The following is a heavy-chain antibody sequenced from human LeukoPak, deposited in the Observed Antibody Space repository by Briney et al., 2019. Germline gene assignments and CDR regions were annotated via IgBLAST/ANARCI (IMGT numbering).Heavy chain of an antibody. CDR3: ARSHCSSTSCYVRY. CDR2: INHSGST. CDR1: GGSFSGYY. D-gene: IGHD2-2*01. V-gene: IGHV4-34*01. J-gene: IGHJ4*02. Sequence: SETLSPTCAVYGGSFSGYYWSWIRQPPGKGLEWIGEINHSGSTNYNPSLKSRVTISVDTSKNQFSLKLSSVTAADTAVYYCARSHCSSTSCYVRYWGQGTLVTVSS.